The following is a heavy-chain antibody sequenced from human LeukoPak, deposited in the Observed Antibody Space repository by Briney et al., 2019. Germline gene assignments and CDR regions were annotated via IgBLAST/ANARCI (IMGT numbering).Heavy chain of an antibody. V-gene: IGHV3-21*01. D-gene: IGHD2-2*01. J-gene: IGHJ3*02. CDR1: GFTFSSYS. Sequence: GGSLRLSCAASGFTFSSYSMNWVRQAPGKGLEWVSSISSSSSYIYYADSVKGRFTISRDNAKNSLYLQMNSLRAEDTAVYYCARDCSSTSCYLYDAFDIWGQGTMVTVSS. CDR3: ARDCSSTSCYLYDAFDI. CDR2: ISSSSSYI.